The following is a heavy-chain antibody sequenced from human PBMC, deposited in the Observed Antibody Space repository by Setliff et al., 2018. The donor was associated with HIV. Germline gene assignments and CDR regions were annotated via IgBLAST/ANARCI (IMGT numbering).Heavy chain of an antibody. D-gene: IGHD7-27*01. CDR3: ARDETWGSLYYGLDV. Sequence: GASVMVSCKASGYTFTSYDINWVRQATGQGLEWMGWMNPNSGDTDYAQKFQGRATMTRNTSIGAAYMELSSLRSEDTAVYYCARDETWGSLYYGLDVWGQGTTVTVSS. J-gene: IGHJ6*02. V-gene: IGHV1-8*01. CDR1: GYTFTSYD. CDR2: MNPNSGDT.